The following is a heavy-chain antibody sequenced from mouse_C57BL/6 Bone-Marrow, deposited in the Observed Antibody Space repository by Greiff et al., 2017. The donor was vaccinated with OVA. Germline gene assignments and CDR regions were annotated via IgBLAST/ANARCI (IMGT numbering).Heavy chain of an antibody. Sequence: VQLKQSGPELVKPGASVTMSCKASGYTFTDYYMHWVKQSHGKSLAWIGYIYPNNGGNGSNQKFKGKATLTIDKSSSTAYMELRSLTSEDSAVYYCAREIDYYGSSYWYFDVWGTGTTVTVSS. V-gene: IGHV1-34*01. D-gene: IGHD1-1*01. J-gene: IGHJ1*03. CDR1: GYTFTDYY. CDR2: IYPNNGGN. CDR3: AREIDYYGSSYWYFDV.